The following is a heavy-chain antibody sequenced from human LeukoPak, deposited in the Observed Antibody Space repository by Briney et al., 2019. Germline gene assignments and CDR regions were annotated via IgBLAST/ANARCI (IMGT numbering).Heavy chain of an antibody. CDR1: GFTFSNYG. CDR2: ISYDGSDK. D-gene: IGHD5-24*01. V-gene: IGHV3-30*18. Sequence: GRSLRLSCAASGFTFSNYGMHWVRQAPGKGLEWVAFISYDGSDKDYADSVKGRFTISRDNSKNTLNLQMNSLRAEDTAMYYCAKDPRDGYHKGEDYWGQGTLVTVSS. CDR3: AKDPRDGYHKGEDY. J-gene: IGHJ4*02.